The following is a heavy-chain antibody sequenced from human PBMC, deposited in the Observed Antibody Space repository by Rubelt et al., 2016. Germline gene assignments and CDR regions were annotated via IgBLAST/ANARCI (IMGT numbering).Heavy chain of an antibody. J-gene: IGHJ4*02. CDR1: GGSFSGYY. D-gene: IGHD1-14*01. Sequence: QVQLKQWGAGLLKPSETLSVTCAVYGGSFSGYYWTWIRQPPGKGLEWIGEINHGGSTNHNPSLKSRVTIAVDTSNNQFSLNMRSVTAADTALYYWARGLWEPTLEFWGQGTLVTVSS. V-gene: IGHV4-34*01. CDR3: ARGLWEPTLEF. CDR2: INHGGST.